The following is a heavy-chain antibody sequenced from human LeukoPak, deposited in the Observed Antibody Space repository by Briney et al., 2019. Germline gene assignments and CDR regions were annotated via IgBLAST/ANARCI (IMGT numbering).Heavy chain of an antibody. CDR2: ISSSGYMI. J-gene: IGHJ5*02. CDR3: ARVGGSIWFGEFRFDP. D-gene: IGHD3-10*01. CDR1: GFTFSDYY. Sequence: GRSLRLSCAATGFTFSDYYMSWIRQAPGKGLEWVSYISSSGYMIYADSVKGRFTISRDNAKNSLYLQMNSLRAEDTAVYYCARVGGSIWFGEFRFDPWGQGTLVTVSS. V-gene: IGHV3-11*01.